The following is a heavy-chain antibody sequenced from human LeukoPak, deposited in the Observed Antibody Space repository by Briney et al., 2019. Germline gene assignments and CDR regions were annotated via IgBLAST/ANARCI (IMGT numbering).Heavy chain of an antibody. Sequence: PSETLSLTCTVSAGSISSYSYYWGWIRQPPGKGLEWIGSIYYSGSTYYNPSLMSRVTISVDTSKNQFSLNLRSVTAADTAVYYCAKTMVRGPVGDFDYWGQGSLVTVSS. J-gene: IGHJ4*02. V-gene: IGHV4-39*07. D-gene: IGHD3-10*01. CDR1: AGSISSYSYY. CDR2: IYYSGST. CDR3: AKTMVRGPVGDFDY.